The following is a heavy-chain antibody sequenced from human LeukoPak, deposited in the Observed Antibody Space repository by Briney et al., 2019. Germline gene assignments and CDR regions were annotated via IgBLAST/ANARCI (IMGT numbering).Heavy chain of an antibody. V-gene: IGHV4-39*01. CDR1: GGPISSSSYY. Sequence: SETLSLTCTVSGGPISSSSYYWGWIRQPPGKGLEWIGSIYYSGRTYYNPSLKSRVTISVDTSKNQFSLKLSSVTAADTAVYYCARHPYSSSSEWFDPWGQGTLVTVSS. D-gene: IGHD6-6*01. J-gene: IGHJ5*02. CDR3: ARHPYSSSSEWFDP. CDR2: IYYSGRT.